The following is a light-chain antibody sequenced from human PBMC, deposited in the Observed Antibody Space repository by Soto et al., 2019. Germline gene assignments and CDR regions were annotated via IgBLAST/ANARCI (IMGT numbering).Light chain of an antibody. CDR3: TSYTRSSTHVV. CDR1: SSDVGGYNY. Sequence: QSALTQPASVSGSPGQSITISYTGTSSDVGGYNYVSWYQQHPGKAPKLMIYNVSNRPSGVSNRFSGSKSGNTASLTISGLQAEDEADYYCTSYTRSSTHVVFGGGTKLTVL. CDR2: NVS. J-gene: IGLJ2*01. V-gene: IGLV2-14*03.